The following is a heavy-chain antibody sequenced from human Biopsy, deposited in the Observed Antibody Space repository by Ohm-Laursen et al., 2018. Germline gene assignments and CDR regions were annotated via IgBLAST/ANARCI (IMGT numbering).Heavy chain of an antibody. CDR2: TSGYNDDT. D-gene: IGHD2-8*01. CDR1: GYTFISYG. V-gene: IGHV1-18*04. J-gene: IGHJ5*02. CDR3: ARDYEVYAKTDCFDP. Sequence: ASVKVSCKASGYTFISYGISWVRQAPGQGLEWMGWTSGYNDDTNYAQKFQGRLTMTTDTSTRTAYMELRSLRSDDTAVYFCARDYEVYAKTDCFDPWGQGTLVTVSS.